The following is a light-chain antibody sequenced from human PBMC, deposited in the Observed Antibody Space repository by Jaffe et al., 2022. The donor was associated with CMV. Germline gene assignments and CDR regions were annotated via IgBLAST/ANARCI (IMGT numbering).Light chain of an antibody. CDR2: GTS. V-gene: IGKV3-20*01. CDR1: QSITNNY. J-gene: IGKJ5*01. CDR3: QQYGNSRV. Sequence: ENVLTQSPGTLSLSPGDGATLSCRASQSITNNYLAWYQQKPGQAPRLLIYGTSSRATGIPDRFSGSGSGTDFTLTISRLEPEDFAVYYCQQYGNSRVFGQGTRLEIK.